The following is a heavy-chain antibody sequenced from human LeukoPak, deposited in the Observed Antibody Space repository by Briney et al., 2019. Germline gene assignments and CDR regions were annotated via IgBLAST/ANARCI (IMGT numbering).Heavy chain of an antibody. V-gene: IGHV3-7*05. CDR3: AREVYGDNYFDY. Sequence: GGSLRLSCAASGFTFGRHWMSWVRQAPGKGPEWVANIKQDGSQKYYVGSVKGRFTISRDNAENSLYLQMNSLRVEDTAIYYCAREVYGDNYFDYWGQGTLVIVSS. CDR1: GFTFGRHW. D-gene: IGHD4-17*01. J-gene: IGHJ4*02. CDR2: IKQDGSQK.